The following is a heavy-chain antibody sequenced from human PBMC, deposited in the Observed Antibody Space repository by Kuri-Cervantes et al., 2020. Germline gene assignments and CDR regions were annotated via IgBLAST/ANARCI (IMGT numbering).Heavy chain of an antibody. CDR3: ARVDYYGSGSYYLFPDY. CDR1: GFTFSDYY. V-gene: IGHV3-11*01. CDR2: ISSSGSTI. Sequence: GGSLRLSCAASGFTFSDYYMSWIRQAPGKGLEWVSYISSSGSTIYYADSVKGRFTISRDNAKKSLYLQMNSLRAEDTAVYYCARVDYYGSGSYYLFPDYWGQGTLVTVSS. J-gene: IGHJ4*02. D-gene: IGHD3-10*01.